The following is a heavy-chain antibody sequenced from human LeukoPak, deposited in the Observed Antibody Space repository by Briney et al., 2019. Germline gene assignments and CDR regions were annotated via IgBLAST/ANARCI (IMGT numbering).Heavy chain of an antibody. CDR1: EFSVGSNY. D-gene: IGHD1-26*01. CDR2: IYSGGST. J-gene: IGHJ4*02. Sequence: GGSLRLSCAASEFSVGSNYMTWVRQAPGKGLEWVSLIYSGGSTYYADSVKGRFTISRDNSKNTLYLQMNSLRAEDTAMYYCARDQTPMDSGSYGFDYWGQGTLVTVSS. V-gene: IGHV3-66*02. CDR3: ARDQTPMDSGSYGFDY.